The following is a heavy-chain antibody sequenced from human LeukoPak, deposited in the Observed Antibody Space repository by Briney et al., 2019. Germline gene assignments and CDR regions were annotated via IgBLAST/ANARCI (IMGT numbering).Heavy chain of an antibody. Sequence: ASVKVSCTASGYTFTSYGFSWVRQAPGQGLEWMGRITTYKGNTNYAQKLQGRVTMTTDTSTTTAYMELRSLRSDDTAVYYCARYYYDSSGYYVFDYWGQGTLVTVSA. CDR1: GYTFTSYG. V-gene: IGHV1-18*01. CDR3: ARYYYDSSGYYVFDY. D-gene: IGHD3-22*01. CDR2: ITTYKGNT. J-gene: IGHJ4*02.